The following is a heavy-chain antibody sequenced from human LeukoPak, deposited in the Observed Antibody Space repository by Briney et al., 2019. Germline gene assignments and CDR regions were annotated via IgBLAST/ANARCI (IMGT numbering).Heavy chain of an antibody. J-gene: IGHJ5*02. V-gene: IGHV3-48*03. Sequence: GGSLRLSCVGSGFTFSTYEMTWVRQAPGKGLEWVSYISSSGGTIYYADSVKGRFTISRDNAKNSLYLQMNSLRAEDTAVYYCARDCSSTNCYRGGFDPWGQGTLVTVSS. D-gene: IGHD2-2*01. CDR3: ARDCSSTNCYRGGFDP. CDR2: ISSSGGTI. CDR1: GFTFSTYE.